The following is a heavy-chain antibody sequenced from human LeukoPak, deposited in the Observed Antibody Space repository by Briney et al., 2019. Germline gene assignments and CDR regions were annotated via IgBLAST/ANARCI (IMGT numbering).Heavy chain of an antibody. V-gene: IGHV4-61*02. CDR3: ARAGGRDNSYGLQDY. D-gene: IGHD5-18*01. J-gene: IGHJ4*02. CDR1: GGSISSGDYC. Sequence: SETLSLTCTVSGGSISSGDYCWSWIRQPAGKGLEWIGRMCTRGSTDYNPSLKSRVIMSIDTSKNQFSLKLSSVAAADTAAYYCARAGGRDNSYGLQDYWGQGTLVTVSS. CDR2: MCTRGST.